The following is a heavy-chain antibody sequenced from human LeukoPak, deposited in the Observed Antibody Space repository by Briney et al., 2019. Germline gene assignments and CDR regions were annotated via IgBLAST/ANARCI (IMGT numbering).Heavy chain of an antibody. CDR2: ISGSGGST. D-gene: IGHD3-3*01. V-gene: IGHV3-23*01. Sequence: GGSLRLSCAASGFTFSSYAMSWVRQAPGKGLEWVSAISGSGGSTYYADSVKGRFTISRDNSKNTLYLQMNSLRAEDTAVYYCAKASITIFGVVLSYDYWGQGTLVTVSS. CDR1: GFTFSSYA. CDR3: AKASITIFGVVLSYDY. J-gene: IGHJ4*02.